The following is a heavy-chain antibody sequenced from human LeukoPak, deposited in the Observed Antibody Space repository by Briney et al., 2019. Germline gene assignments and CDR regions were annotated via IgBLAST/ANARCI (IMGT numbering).Heavy chain of an antibody. J-gene: IGHJ6*03. CDR3: AKGRGWEASYYYYYMDV. V-gene: IGHV3-30*02. D-gene: IGHD1-26*01. Sequence: GGSLRLSCTASGFTFSDYGMHWVRQAPGKGLGWVSFIRYDGSHTYYADSVKGRFTISRDNSKNTLYLQMNSLTAEDTAVYYCAKGRGWEASYYYYYMDVWGKGTTVTISS. CDR1: GFTFSDYG. CDR2: IRYDGSHT.